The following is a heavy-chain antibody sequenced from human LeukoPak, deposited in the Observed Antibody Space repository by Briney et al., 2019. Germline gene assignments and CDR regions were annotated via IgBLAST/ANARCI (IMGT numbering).Heavy chain of an antibody. CDR3: ARAIEQWLDAFDI. CDR2: ISSSGSTI. V-gene: IGHV3-11*04. CDR1: GFTFSDYY. J-gene: IGHJ3*02. D-gene: IGHD6-19*01. Sequence: GGSLRLSCAASGFTFSDYYMSWIRQAPGKGLEWVSYISSSGSTIYYADSVKGRFTISRDNAKNTLYLQMNSLRAEDTAVYYCARAIEQWLDAFDIWGQGTMVTVSS.